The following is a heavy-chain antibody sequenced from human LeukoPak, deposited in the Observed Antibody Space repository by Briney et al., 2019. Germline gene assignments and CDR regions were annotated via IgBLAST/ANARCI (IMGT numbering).Heavy chain of an antibody. Sequence: ASVKVSCKASGYTFTSYDINWVRQATGQGLEWMGWMNPNSGNTGYAQKFQGRVTMTRNTSISTAYMELSSLRSEDTAVYYCARSRTGTGVWYYYYGMDVWGQGTTVTVSS. CDR3: ARSRTGTGVWYYYYGMDV. J-gene: IGHJ6*02. CDR1: GYTFTSYD. V-gene: IGHV1-8*01. CDR2: MNPNSGNT. D-gene: IGHD1-7*01.